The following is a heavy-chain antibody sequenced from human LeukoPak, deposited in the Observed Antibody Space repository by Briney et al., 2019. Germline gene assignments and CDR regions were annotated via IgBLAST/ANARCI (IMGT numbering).Heavy chain of an antibody. D-gene: IGHD3-10*01. Sequence: PGRSLRLSCAASGFTFSSFGMHWVRQAPGKGLEWWAVIWYDGSNKYYADSVKRRFTISSENSNNNLYQQLKNLRAEDNAVYYFARDAGITPTDVWGRGTTVTVSS. CDR3: ARDAGITPTDV. J-gene: IGHJ6*02. V-gene: IGHV3-33*01. CDR1: GFTFSSFG. CDR2: IWYDGSNK.